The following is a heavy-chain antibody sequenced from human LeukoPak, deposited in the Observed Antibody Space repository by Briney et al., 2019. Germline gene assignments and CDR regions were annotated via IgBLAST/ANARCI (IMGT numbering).Heavy chain of an antibody. V-gene: IGHV4-39*01. CDR3: ARRSSRDHYGMDV. CDR2: IYYSGST. Sequence: SETPSLTCTVSGGSISSSSYYWGWIRQPPGKGLEWIGSIYYSGSTYYNPSLKTRVTISVDTSKNLFSLKLSSVTAAYTAVYYCARRSSRDHYGMDVWGQGTTVTVSS. D-gene: IGHD2-2*01. J-gene: IGHJ6*02. CDR1: GGSISSSSYY.